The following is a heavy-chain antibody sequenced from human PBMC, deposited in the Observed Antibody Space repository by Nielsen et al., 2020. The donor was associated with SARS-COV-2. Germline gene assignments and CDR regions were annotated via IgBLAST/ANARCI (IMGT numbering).Heavy chain of an antibody. J-gene: IGHJ4*02. D-gene: IGHD3-22*01. CDR2: ISSSGSTI. Sequence: WIRQPPGKGLEWVSYISSSGSTIYYADSVKGRFTISRDNAKNSLYLQMNSLRAEDTAVYYCARVEKGFFITSQFDYWGQGTLVTVSS. CDR3: ARVEKGFFITSQFDY. V-gene: IGHV3-48*03.